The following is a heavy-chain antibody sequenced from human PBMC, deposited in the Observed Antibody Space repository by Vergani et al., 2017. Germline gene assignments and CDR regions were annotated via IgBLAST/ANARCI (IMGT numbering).Heavy chain of an antibody. Sequence: EVQLVESGGGLVQPGGSLRLSCAASGFTVSSNYMSWVRQAPGKGLEWVSSISSSSSYIYYADSVKGRFTISRDNAKNSLYLQMNSLRAEDTAVYYCAREGWGLYRSADYYYMDVWGKGTTVTVSS. CDR2: ISSSSSYI. J-gene: IGHJ6*03. CDR1: GFTVSSNY. V-gene: IGHV3-21*01. D-gene: IGHD2-8*01. CDR3: AREGWGLYRSADYYYMDV.